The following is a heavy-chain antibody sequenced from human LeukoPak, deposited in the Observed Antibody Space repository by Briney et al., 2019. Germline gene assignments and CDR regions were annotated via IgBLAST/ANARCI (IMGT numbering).Heavy chain of an antibody. Sequence: NPSETLSLTCTVSGDSISSGSYYWSWIRQPAGKGLEWIGRIYTSGSTNYNPSLKSRVTISVDTSKNQFSLKLSSVTAADTAVYYCARIPRYCSSTSCYRGDAFDIWGQGTMVTVSS. J-gene: IGHJ3*02. D-gene: IGHD2-2*01. CDR2: IYTSGST. V-gene: IGHV4-61*02. CDR3: ARIPRYCSSTSCYRGDAFDI. CDR1: GDSISSGSYY.